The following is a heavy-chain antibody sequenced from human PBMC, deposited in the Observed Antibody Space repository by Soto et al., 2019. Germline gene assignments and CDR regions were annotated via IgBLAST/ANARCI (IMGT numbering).Heavy chain of an antibody. CDR3: SRHDYGDYRDAFDI. CDR2: IYYSGST. Sequence: TSETLSLTCTVSGGSISSGDYYWSWIRQPPGKGPEWIGYIYYSGSTYYNPSLKSRVTISVDTSKNQFSLKLSSVTAADTAVYYCSRHDYGDYRDAFDIWGQGTLVTV. J-gene: IGHJ3*02. V-gene: IGHV4-30-4*01. D-gene: IGHD4-17*01. CDR1: GGSISSGDYY.